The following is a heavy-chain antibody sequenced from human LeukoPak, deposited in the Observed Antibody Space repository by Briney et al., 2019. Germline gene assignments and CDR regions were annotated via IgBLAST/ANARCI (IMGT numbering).Heavy chain of an antibody. CDR1: GFSFSTYA. J-gene: IGHJ4*02. CDR2: ISFDGSSK. D-gene: IGHD3-10*01. CDR3: ARGSRVWFGELLFDY. V-gene: IGHV3-30-3*01. Sequence: GGSLRLSCEASGFSFSTYAIHWVRQAPGKGLDWVAVISFDGSSKYYADSVKGRFTISRDNSKNTLYLQMNSLRAEDTAVYYCARGSRVWFGELLFDYWGQGTLVTVSS.